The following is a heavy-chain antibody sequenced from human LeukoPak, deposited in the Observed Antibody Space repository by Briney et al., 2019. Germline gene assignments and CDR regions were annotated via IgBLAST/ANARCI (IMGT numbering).Heavy chain of an antibody. CDR3: ARLGSSGYSLIDY. CDR1: GGSISSGGYY. V-gene: IGHV4-31*03. J-gene: IGHJ4*02. Sequence: PSETLSLTCSVSGGSISSGGYYWSWIRQHPGEGLEWIGYIYYSGSTYYNSSLKSRVTISVDTSKNQFSLKLSSVTAADTAVYYCARLGSSGYSLIDYWGQGTLVTVSS. D-gene: IGHD3-22*01. CDR2: IYYSGST.